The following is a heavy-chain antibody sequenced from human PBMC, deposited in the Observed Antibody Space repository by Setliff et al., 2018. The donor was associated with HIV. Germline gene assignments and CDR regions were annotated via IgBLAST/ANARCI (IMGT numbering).Heavy chain of an antibody. Sequence: GGSLRLSCAASGFTFSSYAMSWVRQAPGRGLEWVSAISGSGGSTYYADSVKGRFTISRDNSKNTLYLQMNSLRAEDTAVYYCAKDPPKNWTHYYFDYWGQGTLVTVSS. D-gene: IGHD1-1*01. J-gene: IGHJ4*02. CDR3: AKDPPKNWTHYYFDY. CDR2: ISGSGGST. V-gene: IGHV3-23*01. CDR1: GFTFSSYA.